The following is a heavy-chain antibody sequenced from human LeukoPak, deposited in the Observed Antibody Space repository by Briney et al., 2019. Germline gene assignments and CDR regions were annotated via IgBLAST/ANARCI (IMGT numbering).Heavy chain of an antibody. CDR2: IYYSGRT. CDR3: ARRRYYDGSGYLE. D-gene: IGHD3-22*01. J-gene: IGHJ1*01. Sequence: PSETPSLTCSVSGDSVSRSDSYWDWIRQPPGKGLEWIGTIYYSGRTYYSPSLKSRVTMSVDTSNNQFSLNLRSVTAADTAVYYCARRRYYDGSGYLEWGQGTLLSVSS. CDR1: GDSVSRSDSY. V-gene: IGHV4-39*01.